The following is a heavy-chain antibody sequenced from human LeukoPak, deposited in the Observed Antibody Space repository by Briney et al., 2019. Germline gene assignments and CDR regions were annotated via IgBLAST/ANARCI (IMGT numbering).Heavy chain of an antibody. CDR1: GFTFSNAW. V-gene: IGHV3-7*01. Sequence: PGGSLRLSCAASGFTFSNAWMSWVRQAPGKGLEWVANIKQDGSGKYYVDSVKGRFTISRDNAKNSLYLQMNSLRAEDTAVYYCAREVSESDYFDYWGQGTLITVSS. CDR3: AREVSESDYFDY. CDR2: IKQDGSGK. J-gene: IGHJ4*02.